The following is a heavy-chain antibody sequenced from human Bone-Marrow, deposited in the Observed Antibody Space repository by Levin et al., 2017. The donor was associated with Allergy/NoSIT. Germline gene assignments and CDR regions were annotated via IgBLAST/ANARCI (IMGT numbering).Heavy chain of an antibody. Sequence: SETLSLTCTVSGGSINSSPFYWVWIRQPPGKGLEWIGSVYYTGTTYYNPSLKSRVTISVDTSKEQFSLKVTSVTAADTAVYYCAREGTPQSWDYWGQGTLVSVSS. J-gene: IGHJ4*02. CDR1: GGSINSSPFY. D-gene: IGHD1-14*01. V-gene: IGHV4-39*07. CDR3: AREGTPQSWDY. CDR2: VYYTGTT.